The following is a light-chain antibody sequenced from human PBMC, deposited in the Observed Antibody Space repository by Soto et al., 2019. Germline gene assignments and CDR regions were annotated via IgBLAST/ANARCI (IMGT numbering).Light chain of an antibody. CDR1: QSVSRN. Sequence: EVVLTQSPGTLSLSPGESASLSCRASQSVSRNLAWYQQKPGQAPRLLIYRASTRATGIPARFSGSGSGTDFSLSISSLQPEDFAVYYCQQRTDWHRTFGQGTKVDI. J-gene: IGKJ1*01. V-gene: IGKV3-11*01. CDR3: QQRTDWHRT. CDR2: RAS.